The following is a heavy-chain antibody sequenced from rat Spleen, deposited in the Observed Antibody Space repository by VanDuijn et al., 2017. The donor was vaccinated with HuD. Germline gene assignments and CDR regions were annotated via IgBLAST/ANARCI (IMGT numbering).Heavy chain of an antibody. CDR1: GFTFSDYW. D-gene: IGHD1-11*01. J-gene: IGHJ3*01. CDR2: ISPSGGSA. V-gene: IGHV5-19*01. Sequence: EVQVVESGGGLVQPGASLKLSCVASGFTFSDYWMSWVRPTPTKGLVWVASISPSGGSAYYRNSVKGRFTVSRDNAKSTLYLQMDSLRSEDTATYYCARLWLRRVHNWFAYWGQGTLVTVSS. CDR3: ARLWLRRVHNWFAY.